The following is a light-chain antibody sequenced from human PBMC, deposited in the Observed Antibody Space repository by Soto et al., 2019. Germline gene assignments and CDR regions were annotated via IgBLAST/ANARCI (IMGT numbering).Light chain of an antibody. V-gene: IGLV2-14*01. CDR3: CSYTSSSPYV. CDR1: SSDLGGYNF. J-gene: IGLJ1*01. Sequence: QSALTQPASVSGSPGQAITISCTGTSSDLGGYNFVSWYQHHPGKAPKLMIYQVSNRSSGVSNRFSGSKSGNTASLTISGLQAEDEADYYCCSYTSSSPYVFGTGTKLTVL. CDR2: QVS.